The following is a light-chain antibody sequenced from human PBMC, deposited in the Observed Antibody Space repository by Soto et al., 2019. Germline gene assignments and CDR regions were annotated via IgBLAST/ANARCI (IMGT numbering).Light chain of an antibody. J-gene: IGLJ2*01. CDR1: SSNIGSNT. CDR2: SNN. V-gene: IGLV1-44*01. CDR3: AAWDDSLNVL. Sequence: QSVLTQPPSASGTPGQRVTISCSGSSSNIGSNTVNWYQQLPGTAPKLLIDSNNQRPSGVPDRFSGSKSGTSASLAISGLQSEDEADYYCAAWDDSLNVLFGGGTKLTVL.